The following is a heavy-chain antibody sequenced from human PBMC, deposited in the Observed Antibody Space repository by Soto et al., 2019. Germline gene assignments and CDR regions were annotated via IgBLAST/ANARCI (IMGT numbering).Heavy chain of an antibody. CDR2: IIPIFGTA. D-gene: IGHD6-19*01. V-gene: IGHV1-69*12. J-gene: IGHJ6*02. CDR1: GGTFSSYA. Sequence: QVQLVQSGAEVKKPGSSVKVSCKASGGTFSSYAISWVRQAPGQGLEWMGGIIPIFGTANYAQKFQGRVTITAAESTSTAYMELSSLRSEDTAVYYCASRGYSSGWYFYYYGMDVWGQGTTVTVSS. CDR3: ASRGYSSGWYFYYYGMDV.